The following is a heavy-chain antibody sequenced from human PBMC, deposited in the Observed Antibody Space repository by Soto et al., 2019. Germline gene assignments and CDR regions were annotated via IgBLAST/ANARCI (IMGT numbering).Heavy chain of an antibody. CDR2: TSTNNGDT. CDR1: GYTFTTFG. D-gene: IGHD2-15*01. V-gene: IGHV1-18*01. Sequence: ASVKVSCKASGYTFTTFGISWVRQAPGQGLEWMGWTSTNNGDTYYAPRFQGRVTVTKDTSTRTAYMELRSLGSDDTAVYYCGREYCRGGRCYSRDYWGQGTLVTVSS. CDR3: GREYCRGGRCYSRDY. J-gene: IGHJ4*02.